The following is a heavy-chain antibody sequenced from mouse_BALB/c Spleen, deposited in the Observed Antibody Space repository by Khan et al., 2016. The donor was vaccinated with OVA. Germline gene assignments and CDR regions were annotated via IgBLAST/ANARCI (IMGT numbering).Heavy chain of an antibody. J-gene: IGHJ3*01. CDR2: IDPFSGDT. Sequence: VQLKQSGPELMKPGISVKISCKASGYSFTTYYIHWVMQSHGKSLEWIGYIDPFSGDTTFNQKFKGKATLTVDKSSSTAYIHLSNLTSEDSAIYYCTRHGYVAWFTYWGQGTLVTVSA. CDR3: TRHGYVAWFTY. CDR1: GYSFTTYY. V-gene: IGHV1S135*01. D-gene: IGHD2-2*01.